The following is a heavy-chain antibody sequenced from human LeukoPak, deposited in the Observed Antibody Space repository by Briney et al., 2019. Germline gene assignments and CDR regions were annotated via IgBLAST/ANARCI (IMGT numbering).Heavy chain of an antibody. CDR3: ARGRTSLHFGVVYYFDY. CDR1: GYTFTSYD. CDR2: INPNSGGT. J-gene: IGHJ4*02. D-gene: IGHD3-3*01. Sequence: ASVKVSCKASGYTFTSYDINWVRQAPGQGLEWMGWINPNSGGTNYAQKFQGRVTMTRDTSISTAYMELSRLRSDDTAVYYCARGRTSLHFGVVYYFDYWGQGTLVTVSS. V-gene: IGHV1-2*02.